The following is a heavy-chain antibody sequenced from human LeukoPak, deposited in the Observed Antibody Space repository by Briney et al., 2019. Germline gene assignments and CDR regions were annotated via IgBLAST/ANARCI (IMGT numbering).Heavy chain of an antibody. CDR2: ISAYNGNT. CDR3: AGNIFSIFGRGENYFDY. J-gene: IGHJ4*02. CDR1: GYTFTSYG. D-gene: IGHD3-3*01. Sequence: GASVKVSCKASGYTFTSYGIRWVRQAPGQGLAWMGWISAYNGNTDYEQKLQGRVTMTTDTSTSTAYMELRSLRSDDTDVYYCAGNIFSIFGRGENYFDYWGQGTLVTVSS. V-gene: IGHV1-18*01.